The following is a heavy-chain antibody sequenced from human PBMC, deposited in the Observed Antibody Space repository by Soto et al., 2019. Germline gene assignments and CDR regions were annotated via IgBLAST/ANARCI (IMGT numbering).Heavy chain of an antibody. CDR2: ISYEGSNK. Sequence: PGGSLRLSCAASGFNFGIYAIHWVRQAPGKGLEWVALISYEGSNKYYADSVKGRFTISRDNSKSTLFLQMDILRLEDTGVYYCARVNPGKNLSYFNGLDVWGQRTSVTVSS. V-gene: IGHV3-30-3*01. CDR1: GFNFGIYA. D-gene: IGHD1-26*01. CDR3: ARVNPGKNLSYFNGLDV. J-gene: IGHJ6*02.